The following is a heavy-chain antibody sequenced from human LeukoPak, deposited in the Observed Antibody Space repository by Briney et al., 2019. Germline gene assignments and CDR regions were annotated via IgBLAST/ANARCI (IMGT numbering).Heavy chain of an antibody. CDR1: GFTFSSYA. Sequence: GGSLRLSCAASGFTFSSYAMSWVRQAPGKGLEWVAVISYDGSNKYYADSVKGRFTISRDNSKNTLYLQMNSLRAEDTAVYYCARPIAVADFDPWGQGTLVTVSS. J-gene: IGHJ5*02. V-gene: IGHV3-30*03. D-gene: IGHD6-19*01. CDR2: ISYDGSNK. CDR3: ARPIAVADFDP.